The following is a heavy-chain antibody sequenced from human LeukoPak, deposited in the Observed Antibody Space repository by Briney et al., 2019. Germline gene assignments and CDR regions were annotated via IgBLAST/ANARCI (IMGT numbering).Heavy chain of an antibody. Sequence: SETLSLTCAVYGGSFSGYYWSWIRQPPGKGLEWIGEINHSGSTNYNPSLKSRVTISVDTSKNQFSLKLSSVTATDTAVYYCARSGRYFDWLGQTNRCDPWGQGTLVTVSS. CDR2: INHSGST. J-gene: IGHJ5*02. CDR1: GGSFSGYY. V-gene: IGHV4-34*01. D-gene: IGHD3-9*01. CDR3: ARSGRYFDWLGQTNRCDP.